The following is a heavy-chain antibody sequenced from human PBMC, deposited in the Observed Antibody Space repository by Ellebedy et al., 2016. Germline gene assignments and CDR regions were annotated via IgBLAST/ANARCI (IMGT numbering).Heavy chain of an antibody. D-gene: IGHD1-1*01. CDR2: IYHSGST. V-gene: IGHV4-38-2*02. CDR1: GDSISRGYY. CDR3: AREGGDDGGTRSDY. J-gene: IGHJ4*02. Sequence: SETLSLTXSVSGDSISRGYYWGWIRQPPGKGLEWIGSIYHSGSTFYNPSLKSRVTISVDTSRNQFSLRLNSVTATDTAIYYCAREGGDDGGTRSDYWGQGTLVAVPS.